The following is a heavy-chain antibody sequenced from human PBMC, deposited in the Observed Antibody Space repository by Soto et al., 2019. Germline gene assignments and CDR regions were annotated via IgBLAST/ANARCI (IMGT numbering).Heavy chain of an antibody. V-gene: IGHV3-74*01. CDR3: ARASFCSGGSCYTYFYYGMDV. J-gene: IGHJ6*02. CDR2: INSDGSST. CDR1: GFTFSSYW. D-gene: IGHD2-15*01. Sequence: GGSLRLSCAASGFTFSSYWMHWVRQAPGKGLVWVSRINSDGSSTSYADSVKGRFTISRDNAKNTLYLQMNSLRAEDTAVYYCARASFCSGGSCYTYFYYGMDVWGQGTTVTVSS.